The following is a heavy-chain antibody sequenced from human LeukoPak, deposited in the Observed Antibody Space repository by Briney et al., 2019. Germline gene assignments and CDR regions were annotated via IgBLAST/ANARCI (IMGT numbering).Heavy chain of an antibody. J-gene: IGHJ4*02. V-gene: IGHV3-48*03. CDR3: ARDPRAAAGRLYYFDY. CDR2: ISSSGSTI. Sequence: PGGSLRLSCAASGFTFSSYEMNWVRQAPGKGLEWVSYISSSGSTIYYADSVKGRFTISRDNAKNSLHLQMNSLRAEDTAVYYCARDPRAAAGRLYYFDYWGQGTLVTVSS. CDR1: GFTFSSYE. D-gene: IGHD6-13*01.